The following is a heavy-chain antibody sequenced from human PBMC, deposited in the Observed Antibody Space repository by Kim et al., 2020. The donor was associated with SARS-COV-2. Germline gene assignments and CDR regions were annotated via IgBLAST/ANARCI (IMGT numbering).Heavy chain of an antibody. J-gene: IGHJ4*02. V-gene: IGHV3-23*01. CDR2: ISGSGGST. Sequence: GGSLRLSCAASGFTFSSYAMSWVRQAPGKGLEWVSAISGSGGSTYYADSVKGRFTISRDNSKNTLYLQMNSLRAEDTAVYYCAKDRGSSSWTGPLDYWGQGTLVTVSS. CDR3: AKDRGSSSWTGPLDY. D-gene: IGHD6-13*01. CDR1: GFTFSSYA.